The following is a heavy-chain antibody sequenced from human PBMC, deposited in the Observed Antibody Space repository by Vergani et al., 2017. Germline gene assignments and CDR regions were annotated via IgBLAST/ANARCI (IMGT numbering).Heavy chain of an antibody. J-gene: IGHJ6*03. D-gene: IGHD1-1*01. CDR3: ARDGKDYYYYMDV. Sequence: EVQLLESGGGLVQPGGSLRLSCAASGFTFSSYAMSWVRQAPGKGLEWVSAISGSGGSTYYADSVKGRFTISRDNSKNTMYLQMNSLRAEDTAVYYCARDGKDYYYYMDVWGKGTTVTVSS. V-gene: IGHV3-23*01. CDR1: GFTFSSYA. CDR2: ISGSGGST.